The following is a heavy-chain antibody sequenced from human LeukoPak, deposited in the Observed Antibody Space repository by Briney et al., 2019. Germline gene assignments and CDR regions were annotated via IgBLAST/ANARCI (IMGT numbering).Heavy chain of an antibody. J-gene: IGHJ4*02. Sequence: GGSLRLSCAASGFTFSNYAMSWVRQAPGKGLEWVSAISGSGGSTYYADSVKGRFTISRDNSKNTLYLQMNSLRAEDTAVYYCAKSEGVYGDPFDYWGQGTLVTVSS. CDR1: GFTFSNYA. CDR2: ISGSGGST. V-gene: IGHV3-23*01. CDR3: AKSEGVYGDPFDY. D-gene: IGHD4-17*01.